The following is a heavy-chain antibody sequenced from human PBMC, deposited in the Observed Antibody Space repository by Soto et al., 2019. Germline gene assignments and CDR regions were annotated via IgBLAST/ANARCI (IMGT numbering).Heavy chain of an antibody. CDR1: GVSITSYF. J-gene: IGHJ4*02. V-gene: IGHV4-59*01. CDR2: ISFSGAT. CDR3: EIDRRDGYKRYFDF. Sequence: SETLSLTCTVSGVSITSYFWSWIRQTPGKGLDWIGSISFSGATYSNPSLKGRAALSVDTSENHLSLTLNSVTSAYTAVYFCEIDRRDGYKRYFDFWAQ. D-gene: IGHD5-12*01.